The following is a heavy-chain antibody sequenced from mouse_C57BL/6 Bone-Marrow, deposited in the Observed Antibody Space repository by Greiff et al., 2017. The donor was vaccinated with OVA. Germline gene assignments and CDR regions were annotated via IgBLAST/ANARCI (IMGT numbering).Heavy chain of an antibody. CDR1: GFTFSSYT. D-gene: IGHD1-1*01. V-gene: IGHV5-9*01. CDR2: ISGGGGNT. CDR3: ARYYGSSYPHAMDY. J-gene: IGHJ4*01. Sequence: DVMLVESGGGLVKPGGSLKLSCAASGFTFSSYTMSWVRQTPEKRLEWVATISGGGGNTYYPDSVKGRFTISRDNAKNTLYLQMSSLRSEDTALYYCARYYGSSYPHAMDYWGQGTSVTVSS.